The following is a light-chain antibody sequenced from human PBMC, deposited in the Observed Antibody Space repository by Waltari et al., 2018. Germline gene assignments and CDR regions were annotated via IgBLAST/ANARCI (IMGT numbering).Light chain of an antibody. J-gene: IGLJ3*02. Sequence: SVLTQPPSASGTPGQMVTISCSGSSSNIRNNTVSWYRQLPGAAPKPVIYSNVERPSGVPDRFSGSKSGTSASLAISGLQSEDEADYYCAAWDDSLNGPVVFGGGTKLTVL. CDR2: SNV. V-gene: IGLV1-44*01. CDR3: AAWDDSLNGPVV. CDR1: SSNIRNNT.